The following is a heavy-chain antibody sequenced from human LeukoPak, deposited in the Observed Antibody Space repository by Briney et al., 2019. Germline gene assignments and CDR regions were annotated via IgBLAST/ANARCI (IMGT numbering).Heavy chain of an antibody. Sequence: SVKVSCKASGGTFSSYAISWVRQAPGQGLEWMGWIIPIFGTANYAQKFQGRVTITADESTSTAYMELSSLRSEDTAVYYCVFWSGYYKRLYPLDYWGQGTLVTVSS. D-gene: IGHD3-3*01. CDR3: VFWSGYYKRLYPLDY. V-gene: IGHV1-69*13. CDR2: IIPIFGTA. J-gene: IGHJ4*02. CDR1: GGTFSSYA.